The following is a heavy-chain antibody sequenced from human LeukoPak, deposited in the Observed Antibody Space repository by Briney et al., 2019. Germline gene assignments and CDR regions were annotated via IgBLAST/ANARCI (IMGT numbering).Heavy chain of an antibody. CDR2: MNAKSGGT. Sequence: ASVKVSCKASGYTFTGYYIHWVRQAPGQGLEWMGWMNAKSGGTNYAQKYQGRVTMTGDTSISTAYMEVSRLRSDDTAVYYCAREESGIRLDSWGQGTLVTVSS. J-gene: IGHJ5*01. V-gene: IGHV1-2*02. CDR1: GYTFTGYY. CDR3: AREESGIRLDS. D-gene: IGHD2-15*01.